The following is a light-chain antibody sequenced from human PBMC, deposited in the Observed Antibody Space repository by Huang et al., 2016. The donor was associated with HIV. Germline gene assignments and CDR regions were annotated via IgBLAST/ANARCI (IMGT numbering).Light chain of an antibody. CDR1: QRLIPTD. V-gene: IGKV3-20*01. J-gene: IGKJ1*01. CDR3: QQYVRSPWT. CDR2: GTS. Sequence: EIVLTQSPGTLSLSPGERAALSCRASQRLIPTDLAWYQQRPGQGPRLLIYGTSTRATGIPDRFSGSGSGTDFTLTISRLEPEDFAMYYCQQYVRSPWTFGQGTKVEIK.